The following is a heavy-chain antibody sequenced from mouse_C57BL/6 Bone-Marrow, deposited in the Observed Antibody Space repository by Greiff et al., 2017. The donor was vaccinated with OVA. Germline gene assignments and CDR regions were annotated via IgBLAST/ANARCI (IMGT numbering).Heavy chain of an antibody. Sequence: EVQGVESGGGLVQPGGSLKLSCAASGFTFSDYYMYWVRQTPEKRLEWVAYISNGGGSTYYPDTVKGRFTISRDNAKNTLYLQRSRLKSEDTAMYYCARGDYYYGSRSWFAYWGQGTLVTVSA. CDR2: ISNGGGST. CDR1: GFTFSDYY. CDR3: ARGDYYYGSRSWFAY. D-gene: IGHD1-1*01. J-gene: IGHJ3*01. V-gene: IGHV5-12*01.